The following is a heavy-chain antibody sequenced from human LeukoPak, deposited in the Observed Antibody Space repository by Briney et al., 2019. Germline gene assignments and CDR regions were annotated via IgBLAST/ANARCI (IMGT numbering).Heavy chain of an antibody. D-gene: IGHD2-2*01. CDR2: ISSSSSTI. J-gene: IGHJ4*02. V-gene: IGHV3-48*04. CDR3: ARETGYCSSTSCYSRGNYFDY. Sequence: GGPLRLSCAASEFTFSSYSMNWVRQAPGKGLEWVSYISSSSSTIYYADSVKGRFTISRDNAKNSLYLQMNSQRAEDTAVYYCARETGYCSSTSCYSRGNYFDYWGQGTLVTVSS. CDR1: EFTFSSYS.